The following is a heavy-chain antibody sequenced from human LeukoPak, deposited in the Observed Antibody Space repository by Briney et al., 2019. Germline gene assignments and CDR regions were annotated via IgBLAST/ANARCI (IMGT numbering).Heavy chain of an antibody. CDR2: IKQDGSEK. D-gene: IGHD3-9*01. CDR1: GFTFSSYW. CDR3: ARVFPGILTGLDFDY. V-gene: IGHV3-7*01. Sequence: PGGSLRLSCAASGFTFSSYWMSRVRQAPGKGLEWVANIKQDGSEKYYVDSVKGRFTISRDNAKNSLYLQMNSLRAEDTAVYYCARVFPGILTGLDFDYWGQGTLVTVSS. J-gene: IGHJ4*02.